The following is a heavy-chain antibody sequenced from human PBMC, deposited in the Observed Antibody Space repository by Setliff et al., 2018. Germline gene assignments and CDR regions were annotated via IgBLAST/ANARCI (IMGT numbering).Heavy chain of an antibody. CDR2: VYYSGST. J-gene: IGHJ3*02. CDR1: GGSINSHY. V-gene: IGHV4-59*11. Sequence: SETLSLTCTVSGGSINSHYWGWIRQPPGKGLEWIGYVYYSGSTNYNPSLKSRVTISVDTSKNQFSLKLSSVTAADTAVYYCARVGYAYNFWSGYSMKNAFDIWGQGTMVTVSS. CDR3: ARVGYAYNFWSGYSMKNAFDI. D-gene: IGHD3-3*01.